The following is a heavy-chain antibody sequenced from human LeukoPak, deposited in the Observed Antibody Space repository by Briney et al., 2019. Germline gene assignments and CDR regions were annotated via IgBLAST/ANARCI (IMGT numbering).Heavy chain of an antibody. J-gene: IGHJ4*02. Sequence: SETLSLTCTVSGGSISSYYWSWIRQPPGKGLEWIGYIYYSGSTNYNPSLKSRVTISVDTSKNQFSLKLSSVTAADTAAYYCARGRSSKVDYWGQGTLVTVSS. CDR1: GGSISSYY. V-gene: IGHV4-59*01. CDR3: ARGRSSKVDY. CDR2: IYYSGST. D-gene: IGHD6-6*01.